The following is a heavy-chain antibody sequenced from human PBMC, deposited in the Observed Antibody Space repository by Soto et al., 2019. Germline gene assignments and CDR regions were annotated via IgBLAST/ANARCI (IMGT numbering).Heavy chain of an antibody. CDR3: ARAQWQHTFDS. CDR1: GFTFSTYW. CDR2: INTDASST. Sequence: EVQLVESGGGLVQPGGSLRLSCAASGFTFSTYWMHWVRQVPGEGLVWVSRINTDASSTSYADSVKGRFTISRDNAKNTLYLQMNSLRVEDTAVYYCARAQWQHTFDSWGQGTLVTVSS. J-gene: IGHJ4*02. V-gene: IGHV3-74*01. D-gene: IGHD6-19*01.